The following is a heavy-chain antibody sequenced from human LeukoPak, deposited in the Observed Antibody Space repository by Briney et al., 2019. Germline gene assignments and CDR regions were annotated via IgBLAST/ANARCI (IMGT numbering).Heavy chain of an antibody. Sequence: ASVKVSCKASGYTFTSYYMHWVRQAPGQGLGWMGIINPSGGSTSYAQKFQGRVTMTRDTSTSTVYMELSSLRSEDTAVYYCARDLGNYYDAPIAFDIWGQGTMVTVSS. CDR2: INPSGGST. J-gene: IGHJ3*02. D-gene: IGHD3-22*01. V-gene: IGHV1-46*01. CDR1: GYTFTSYY. CDR3: ARDLGNYYDAPIAFDI.